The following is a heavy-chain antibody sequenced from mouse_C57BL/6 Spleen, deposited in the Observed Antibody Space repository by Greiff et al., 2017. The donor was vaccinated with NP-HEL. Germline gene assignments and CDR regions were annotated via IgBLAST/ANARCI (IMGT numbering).Heavy chain of an antibody. CDR2: INPNNGGT. J-gene: IGHJ1*03. CDR3: ARGDYYGSSYDWYFDV. D-gene: IGHD1-1*01. Sequence: EVQLQQSGPELVKPGASVKISCKASGYTFTDYYMNWVKQSHGKSLEWIGDINPNNGGTSYIQKFKGKATLTVDKSSSTAYMELRSLTSEDSAVYYCARGDYYGSSYDWYFDVWGTGTTVTVSS. CDR1: GYTFTDYY. V-gene: IGHV1-26*01.